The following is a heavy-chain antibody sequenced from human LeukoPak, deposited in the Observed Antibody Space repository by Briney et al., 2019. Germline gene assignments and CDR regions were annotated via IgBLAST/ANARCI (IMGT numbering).Heavy chain of an antibody. Sequence: KPSETLSLTCTVSGGSFSSSNYNWGWIRQPPGKGLEWIGTIYYTGSTYYNPSLKSRVTISVDTSKKHFSLKLNSVTAADTAVYYCARDQGTIILGYFDYWGQGTLVTVSS. CDR1: GGSFSSSNYN. D-gene: IGHD3-22*01. CDR2: IYYTGST. CDR3: ARDQGTIILGYFDY. V-gene: IGHV4-39*07. J-gene: IGHJ4*02.